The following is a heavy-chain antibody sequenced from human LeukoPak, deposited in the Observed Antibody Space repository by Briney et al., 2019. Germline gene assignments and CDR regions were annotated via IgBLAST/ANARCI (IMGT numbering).Heavy chain of an antibody. D-gene: IGHD3-9*01. J-gene: IGHJ4*02. Sequence: GGSLRLSCVASGFTFTNYAMSWVRQAPGKGLEWVSAITGSDGTSHYTDSVKGRFTISRDNSKNTLYLQVNSLRAEDTAVYYCAKWGDYDILTGYYVPDYWGQGTLVTVSS. CDR2: ITGSDGTS. CDR1: GFTFTNYA. V-gene: IGHV3-23*01. CDR3: AKWGDYDILTGYYVPDY.